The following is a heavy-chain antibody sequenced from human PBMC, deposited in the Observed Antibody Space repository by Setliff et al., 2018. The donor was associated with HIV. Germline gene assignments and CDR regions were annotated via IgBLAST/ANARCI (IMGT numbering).Heavy chain of an antibody. V-gene: IGHV3-23*01. J-gene: IGHJ4*01. D-gene: IGHD3-22*01. CDR2: IPSNSEYT. CDR1: GFTFSRHA. CDR3: ASSRPPDDSSGYLDH. Sequence: PGGSLRLSCTASGFTFSRHAMTWVRQAPGKGLEWVSTIPSNSEYTIYADSVEGRFTISRDNNKNTLYLQMNSLRAEDTAVYYCASSRPPDDSSGYLDHWGQGTLVTVSS.